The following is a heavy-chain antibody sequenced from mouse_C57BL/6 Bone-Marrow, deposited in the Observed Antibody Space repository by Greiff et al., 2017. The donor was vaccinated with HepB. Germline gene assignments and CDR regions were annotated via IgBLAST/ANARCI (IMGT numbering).Heavy chain of an antibody. D-gene: IGHD2-4*01. CDR2: ISSGSSTI. CDR1: GFTFSDYG. J-gene: IGHJ1*03. V-gene: IGHV5-17*01. CDR3: ARRRGYDYDGPWYFDV. Sequence: EVQLQESGGGLVKPGGSLKLSCAASGFTFSDYGMHWVRQAPEKGLEWVAYISSGSSTIYYADTVKGRFTISRDNAKNTLFLQMTSLRSEDTAMYYCARRRGYDYDGPWYFDVWGTGTTVTVSS.